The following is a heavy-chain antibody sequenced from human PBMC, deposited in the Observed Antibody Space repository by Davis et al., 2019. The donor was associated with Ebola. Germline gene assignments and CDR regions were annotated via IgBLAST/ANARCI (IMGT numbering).Heavy chain of an antibody. CDR3: ARARIVGAVYFDY. V-gene: IGHV4-34*01. CDR2: INHSGST. J-gene: IGHJ4*02. Sequence: SETLSLTCAVYGGSFSGYYWSWIRQPPGKGLEWIGEINHSGSTYYNPSLKSRVTISVDTSKNQFSLKLSSVTAADTAVYYCARARIVGAVYFDYWGQGTLVTVSS. CDR1: GGSFSGYY. D-gene: IGHD1-26*01.